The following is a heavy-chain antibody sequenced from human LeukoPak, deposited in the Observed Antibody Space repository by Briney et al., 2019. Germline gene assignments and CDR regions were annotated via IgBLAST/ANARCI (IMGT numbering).Heavy chain of an antibody. CDR1: GGSISSYY. J-gene: IGHJ5*02. Sequence: SEALSLTCTVSGGSISSYYWSWIRRPPGKGLEWIGYIYYGGSTNYNPSLKSRVTISVDTSKNEFSLKMRSVTAADTAVYYCAREVSSSSSWTNWLDPWGQGTLVTVSS. CDR3: AREVSSSSSWTNWLDP. D-gene: IGHD6-13*01. V-gene: IGHV4-59*01. CDR2: IYYGGST.